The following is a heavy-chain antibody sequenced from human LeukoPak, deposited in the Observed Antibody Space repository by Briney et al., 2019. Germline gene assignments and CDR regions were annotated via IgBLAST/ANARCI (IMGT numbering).Heavy chain of an antibody. Sequence: KPSETLSLTCAVYGGSFSGYYWSWIRQPPGKGLEWIGEINHSGSTNYNPSLKSRVTISVDTSKNQFSLKLSSVTAADTAVYYCATPRVPFMVRGDPAFDIWGQGTMVTVSS. CDR3: ATPRVPFMVRGDPAFDI. CDR2: INHSGST. CDR1: GGSFSGYY. D-gene: IGHD3-10*01. V-gene: IGHV4-34*01. J-gene: IGHJ3*02.